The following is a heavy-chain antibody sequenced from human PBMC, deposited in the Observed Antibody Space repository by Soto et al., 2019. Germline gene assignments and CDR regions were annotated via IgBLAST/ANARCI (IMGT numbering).Heavy chain of an antibody. J-gene: IGHJ4*02. CDR3: ASYDGDIVVVPAATLDC. D-gene: IGHD2-2*01. V-gene: IGHV3-7*01. CDR1: GFTFSNYW. Sequence: GGSLRLSCAASGFTFSNYWMSWVRQAPGKGLEWVANIKQDESEKYYVDSVKGRFTISRDNAKKSLYLQMNSLRAEDTAVYYCASYDGDIVVVPAATLDCWGQGTLVTVSS. CDR2: IKQDESEK.